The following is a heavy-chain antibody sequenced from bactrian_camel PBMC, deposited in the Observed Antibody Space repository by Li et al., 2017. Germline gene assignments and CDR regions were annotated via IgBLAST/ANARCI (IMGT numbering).Heavy chain of an antibody. CDR1: GYTSGT. V-gene: IGHV3S53*01. Sequence: VQLVESGGGSVQAGGSVIVSCVASGYTSGTMGWFRQAPGKEREGVAAIDTAGMPTYTYSVKGRVTISQDYAKNTMYLQMNSLKTEDTAVYYCAPAGRSYVDIMCRARLGQGTQVTVS. J-gene: IGHJ4*01. D-gene: IGHD3*01. CDR2: IDTAGMP.